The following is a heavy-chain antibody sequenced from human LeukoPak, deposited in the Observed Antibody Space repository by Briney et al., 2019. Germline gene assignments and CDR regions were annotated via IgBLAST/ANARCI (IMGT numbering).Heavy chain of an antibody. CDR3: ARGLHYDILTVYYYYGMDV. CDR2: INPNSGGT. D-gene: IGHD3-9*01. V-gene: IGHV1-2*02. Sequence: ASVKVSCKASGYTFTGYYMHWVRQAPGQGLERMGWINPNSGGTNYAQKFQGRVTMTRDTSISTAYMELSRLRSDDTAVYYCARGLHYDILTVYYYYGMDVWGQGTTVTVSS. CDR1: GYTFTGYY. J-gene: IGHJ6*02.